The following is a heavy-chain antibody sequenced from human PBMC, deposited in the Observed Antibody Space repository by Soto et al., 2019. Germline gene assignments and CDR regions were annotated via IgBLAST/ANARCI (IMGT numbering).Heavy chain of an antibody. V-gene: IGHV3-23*01. J-gene: IGHJ1*01. CDR2: ISGSGGST. CDR3: AGSDFWSGYYPQD. Sequence: GGSLRLSCAASGFTFSSYAMSWVRQAPGKGLEWVSAISGSGGSTYHADSVKGRFTISRDNSKNTLYLQMNSLRAEDTAVYYCAGSDFWSGYYPQDWGQGTLVTVSS. D-gene: IGHD3-3*01. CDR1: GFTFSSYA.